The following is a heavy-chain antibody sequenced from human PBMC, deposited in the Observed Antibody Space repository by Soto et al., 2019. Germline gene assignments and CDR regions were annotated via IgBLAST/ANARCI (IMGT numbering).Heavy chain of an antibody. J-gene: IGHJ3*02. CDR1: GYTFTSYG. CDR3: ARVGSGSYHGAFDI. Sequence: ASVKVSCKASGYTFTSYGISWVRQAPGQGLEWMGWISAYNGNTNCAQKIQGRVTMTTDTSTSTAYMELRSLRSDDTAVYYCARVGSGSYHGAFDIWGQGTMVTVSS. CDR2: ISAYNGNT. D-gene: IGHD1-26*01. V-gene: IGHV1-18*01.